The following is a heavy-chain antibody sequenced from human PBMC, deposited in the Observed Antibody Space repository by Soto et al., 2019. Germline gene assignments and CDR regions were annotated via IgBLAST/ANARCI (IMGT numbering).Heavy chain of an antibody. CDR3: ARDLPAYCGMDV. CDR1: GFTFSSYS. D-gene: IGHD2-2*01. V-gene: IGHV3-21*01. Sequence: EVQLVESGGGLVKPGGSLRLSCAASGFTFSSYSMNWVRQAPGKGLEWVSSISSSSSYIYYADSVKGRFTISRDNAKNSLYLQMNSLRAEDTAVYYCARDLPAYCGMDVWGQGTTVTVSS. J-gene: IGHJ6*02. CDR2: ISSSSSYI.